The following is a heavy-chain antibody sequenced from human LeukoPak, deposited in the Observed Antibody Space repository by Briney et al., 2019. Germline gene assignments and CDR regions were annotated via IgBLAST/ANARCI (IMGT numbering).Heavy chain of an antibody. D-gene: IGHD6-19*01. V-gene: IGHV3-33*01. CDR1: GFTFSSYG. CDR3: ARGHGYSSGWYRGKIFDY. CDR2: IWYDGSNK. Sequence: GGSLRPSCAASGFTFSSYGMHWVRQAPGKGLEWVAVIWYDGSNKYYADSVKGRFTISRDNSKNTLYLQMNSLRAEDTAVYYCARGHGYSSGWYRGKIFDYWGQGTLVTVSS. J-gene: IGHJ4*02.